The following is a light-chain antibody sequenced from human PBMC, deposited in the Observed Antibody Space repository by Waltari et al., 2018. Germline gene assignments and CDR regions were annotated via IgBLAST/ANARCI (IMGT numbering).Light chain of an antibody. J-gene: IGLJ3*02. CDR3: QAWDSTGV. Sequence: SYELTQPPSVSVSPGPTASITCSGDKLGDKYACWYQQKPGQSPVLVIYQDSKRPSGIPERFSGSNSGNTATLTISGTQAMDEADYYCQAWDSTGVFGGGTKLTVL. V-gene: IGLV3-1*01. CDR1: KLGDKY. CDR2: QDS.